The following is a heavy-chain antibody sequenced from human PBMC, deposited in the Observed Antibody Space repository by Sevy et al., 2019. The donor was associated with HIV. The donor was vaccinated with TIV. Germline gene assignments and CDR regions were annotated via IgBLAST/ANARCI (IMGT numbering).Heavy chain of an antibody. Sequence: ASVKVSCKASGYTFTRYGITWVRQAPGQGLEWMGWTSAYNGNTNYAQKVQGRVTMTTDMSTSTAYMELRSLKSGDTAMYYYARDRNNYDSSGYPKGIDVWGQGTTVTVSS. CDR3: ARDRNNYDSSGYPKGIDV. CDR2: TSAYNGNT. J-gene: IGHJ6*02. V-gene: IGHV1-18*01. CDR1: GYTFTRYG. D-gene: IGHD3-22*01.